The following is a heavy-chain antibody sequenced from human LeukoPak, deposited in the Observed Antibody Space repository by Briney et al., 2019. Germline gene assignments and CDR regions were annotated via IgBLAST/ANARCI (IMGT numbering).Heavy chain of an antibody. CDR2: ISAGNGNT. D-gene: IGHD6-25*01. CDR3: ARGRRPNYFDY. CDR1: GYAFSDYF. Sequence: ASVKVSCKTSGYAFSDYFIHWVRQGPGQGLEWMGWISAGNGNTKYSQEFQGRVTITRDTSASTAYMELSSLRSEDMAVYYCARGRRPNYFDYWGQGTLVTVSS. V-gene: IGHV1/OR15-3*02. J-gene: IGHJ4*02.